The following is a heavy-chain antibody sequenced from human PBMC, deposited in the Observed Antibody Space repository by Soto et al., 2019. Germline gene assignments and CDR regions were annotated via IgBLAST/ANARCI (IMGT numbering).Heavy chain of an antibody. Sequence: QVLLQESGPGLVKPSGTLSLTCAVSGGSVSSNNWWTWFRQPPGKGLEWIGEVYHTGSVTYNPSLESRVTMSVDKSNNHFSLTLTSVTAADTAVYYCAKSWELRRFFATWGQGSLVTVSS. J-gene: IGHJ5*02. CDR3: AKSWELRRFFAT. CDR1: GGSVSSNNW. CDR2: VYHTGSV. D-gene: IGHD1-26*01. V-gene: IGHV4-4*02.